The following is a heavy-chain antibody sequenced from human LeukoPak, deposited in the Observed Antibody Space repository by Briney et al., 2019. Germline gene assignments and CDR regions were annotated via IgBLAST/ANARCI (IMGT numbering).Heavy chain of an antibody. J-gene: IGHJ4*02. D-gene: IGHD3-9*01. CDR3: ARDFNWLIDY. CDR2: ISSSSSYI. Sequence: PGGSLRLSCAASGFTFSSYSMNWIRQAPGKGLEWVSSISSSSSYIYYADSVKGRFTISRDNAKNSLYLQMNSLRAEDTTVYYCARDFNWLIDYWGQGTLVTVSS. CDR1: GFTFSSYS. V-gene: IGHV3-21*03.